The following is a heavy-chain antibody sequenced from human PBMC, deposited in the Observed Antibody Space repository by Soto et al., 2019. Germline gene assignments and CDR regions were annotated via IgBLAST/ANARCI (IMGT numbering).Heavy chain of an antibody. J-gene: IGHJ6*02. D-gene: IGHD3-10*01. CDR3: ARRFGEFGPYGMDV. Sequence: QVQLQESDPGLVKPSQTLSLTCTVSGGSISSGDYYWSWIRQPPGKGLEWIGWIDYSGNTYYSPSLQSRISISVDTSKSHFSLRLRSVTAADAAVYYCARRFGEFGPYGMDVWGQGTTVTVSS. CDR2: IDYSGNT. CDR1: GGSISSGDYY. V-gene: IGHV4-30-4*01.